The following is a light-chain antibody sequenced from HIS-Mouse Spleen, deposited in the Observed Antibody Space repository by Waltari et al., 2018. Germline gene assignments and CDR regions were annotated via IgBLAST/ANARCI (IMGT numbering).Light chain of an antibody. CDR3: MIWHSSAWV. V-gene: IGLV5-45*03. CDR2: YKSDSDK. J-gene: IGLJ3*02. Sequence: QAVLTQPSSLSASPGASASLTCTLRSGINVGTYRIYWYQQKPGSPPQYLLRYKSDSDKQQGSGVPIGFSGSKDASANAGILLISGLQSEDEADYYCMIWHSSAWVFGGGTKLTVL. CDR1: SGINVGTYR.